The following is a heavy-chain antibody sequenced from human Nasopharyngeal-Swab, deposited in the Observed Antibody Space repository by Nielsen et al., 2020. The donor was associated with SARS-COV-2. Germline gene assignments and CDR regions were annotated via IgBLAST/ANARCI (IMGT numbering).Heavy chain of an antibody. CDR1: GFIFKNYA. D-gene: IGHD5-12*01. CDR3: AREKWLRLPFDY. V-gene: IGHV3-23*01. J-gene: IGHJ4*02. Sequence: GESLKISCSASGFIFKNYAMNWVRQAPGRGLEWVSAISGADDSTKYADSVKGRFTISRDNSKNTLYLQMNSLRAEDTAVYYCAREKWLRLPFDYWGQGTLVTVSS. CDR2: ISGADDST.